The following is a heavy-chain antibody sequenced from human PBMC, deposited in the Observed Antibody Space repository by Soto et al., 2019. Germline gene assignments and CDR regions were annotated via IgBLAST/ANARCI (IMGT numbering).Heavy chain of an antibody. J-gene: IGHJ4*02. CDR1: GFTFSDSA. CDR2: ISADGSDK. CDR3: AMERAPYSGYAKSFGY. D-gene: IGHD5-12*01. V-gene: IGHV3-30-3*01. Sequence: GGALRLSCAASGFTFSDSAMHWVRKTPGKGLEWVALISADGSDKYHADSVKGRFTVSRDNSKSTLFLQMNSLSAEDTAVYYCAMERAPYSGYAKSFGYWGQGTLVIVTA.